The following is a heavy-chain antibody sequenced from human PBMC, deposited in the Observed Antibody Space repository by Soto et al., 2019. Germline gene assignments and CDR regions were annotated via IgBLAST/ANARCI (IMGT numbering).Heavy chain of an antibody. CDR2: INAGNGNT. CDR1: GYTFNSYA. J-gene: IGHJ6*02. Sequence: ASVKVSCKASGYTFNSYAMHWVRQAPGQRLEWMGWINAGNGNTKYSQKFQGRVTITRDTSASTAYMELSSLRSEDTAVYYCARDPELLWFGEAPYYYSGMDVWGQGTTVTVSS. V-gene: IGHV1-3*01. CDR3: ARDPELLWFGEAPYYYSGMDV. D-gene: IGHD3-10*01.